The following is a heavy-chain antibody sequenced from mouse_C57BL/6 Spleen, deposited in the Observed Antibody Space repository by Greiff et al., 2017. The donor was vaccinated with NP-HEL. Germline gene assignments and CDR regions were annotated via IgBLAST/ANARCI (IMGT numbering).Heavy chain of an antibody. CDR1: GFTFSSYA. CDR3: RREGGNYRPFDY. Sequence: EVKLLESGAGLVKPGGSLKLSCAASGFTFSSYAMSWVRQTPEKRLEWVAYISSGGDYIYYADTVKGRFTISRDNARNTLYLQMRSLTSEDTTMYYCRREGGNYRPFDYWGQGTSVTVSS. D-gene: IGHD2-1*01. CDR2: ISSGGDYI. V-gene: IGHV5-9-1*02. J-gene: IGHJ4*01.